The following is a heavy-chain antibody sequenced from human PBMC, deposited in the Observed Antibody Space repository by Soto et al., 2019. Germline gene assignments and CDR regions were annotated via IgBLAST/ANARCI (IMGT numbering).Heavy chain of an antibody. Sequence: QITLKESGPTLVKPTETLTLTCTVSGFPLSARGVCVGWIRQPPGKALEWLAVIYWNDDKRYSPSLKSRLTITKDTSKNQVVLTMTNTDPVDTAKYYCAHSPWGSAPDYWGQGTLVTVSS. D-gene: IGHD3-16*01. CDR2: IYWNDDK. V-gene: IGHV2-5*01. CDR3: AHSPWGSAPDY. J-gene: IGHJ4*02. CDR1: GFPLSARGVC.